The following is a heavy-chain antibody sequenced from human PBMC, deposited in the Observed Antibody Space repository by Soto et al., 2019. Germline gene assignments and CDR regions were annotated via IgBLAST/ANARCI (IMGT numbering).Heavy chain of an antibody. D-gene: IGHD7-27*01. V-gene: IGHV3-74*01. CDR2: INTAGTVT. Sequence: EVQLVESGGGLVQPGGSLRLSCAASGFTFNNYWMHWVRQAPGKGLVWVSRINTAGTVTSYADSVKGRFSISRDNAKNTVYLQMNSLRDDDTAVYYCARDLTSLGTPGDDSDYWGQGTLVTVSS. CDR1: GFTFNNYW. CDR3: ARDLTSLGTPGDDSDY. J-gene: IGHJ4*02.